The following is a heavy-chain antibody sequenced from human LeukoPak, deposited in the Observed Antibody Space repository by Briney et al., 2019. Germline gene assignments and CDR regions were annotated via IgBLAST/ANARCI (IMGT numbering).Heavy chain of an antibody. CDR3: ARDRGGSYSLYFDY. CDR1: GYTFTGYY. CDR2: ISAYNGNT. D-gene: IGHD1-26*01. Sequence: ASVKVSCKASGYTFTGYYMHWVRQAPGQGLEWMGWISAYNGNTNYAQKLQGRVTMTTDTSTSTAYMELRSLRSDDTAVYYCARDRGGSYSLYFDYWGQGTLVTVSS. V-gene: IGHV1-18*04. J-gene: IGHJ4*02.